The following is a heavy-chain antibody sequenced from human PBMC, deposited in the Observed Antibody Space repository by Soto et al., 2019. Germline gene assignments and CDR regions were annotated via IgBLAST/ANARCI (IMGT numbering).Heavy chain of an antibody. Sequence: PSETLSLTCTVSGGSVSSGSYYWSWIRQPPGKGLEWIGYIYYSGSTNYNPSLKSRVTISVDTSKNQFSLKLSSVTAADTAVYYCARADYVWGSYRYIGWFDPWGQGTLVTVSS. CDR2: IYYSGST. CDR1: GGSVSSGSYY. V-gene: IGHV4-61*01. CDR3: ARADYVWGSYRYIGWFDP. J-gene: IGHJ5*02. D-gene: IGHD3-16*02.